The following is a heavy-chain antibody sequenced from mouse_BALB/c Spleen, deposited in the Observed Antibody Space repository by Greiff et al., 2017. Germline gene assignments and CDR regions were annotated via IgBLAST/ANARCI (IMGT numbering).Heavy chain of an antibody. D-gene: IGHD1-1*01. CDR2: ISIYYDNT. CDR3: ARWGTTYYFDY. J-gene: IGHJ2*01. CDR1: GYTFTDYA. V-gene: IGHV1-67*01. Sequence: VQVVESGPELVRPGESVKISCTGSGYTFTDYAMHWVKQSHAKSLEWIGVISIYYDNTNYNQKFKGKATMTVDKSSSTAYMELARLTSEDSAIYYCARWGTTYYFDYWGQGTTLTVSS.